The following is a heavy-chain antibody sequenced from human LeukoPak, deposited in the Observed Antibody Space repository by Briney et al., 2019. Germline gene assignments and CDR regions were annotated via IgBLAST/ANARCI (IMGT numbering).Heavy chain of an antibody. V-gene: IGHV4-59*01. Sequence: SETLPLTCTVSGGSISSYYWSWIRQPPGKGLEWIGYIYYSGSTNYNPSLKSRVTISVDTSKNQFSLKLSSVTAADTAVYYCARVHRGFGGGRYYYYMDVWGKGTTVTISS. CDR3: ARVHRGFGGGRYYYYMDV. D-gene: IGHD3-10*01. CDR2: IYYSGST. J-gene: IGHJ6*03. CDR1: GGSISSYY.